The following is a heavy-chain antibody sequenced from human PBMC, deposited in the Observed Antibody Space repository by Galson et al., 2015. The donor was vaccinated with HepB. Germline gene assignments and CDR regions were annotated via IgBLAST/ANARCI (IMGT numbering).Heavy chain of an antibody. D-gene: IGHD3-22*01. V-gene: IGHV3-15*01. CDR2: IKSKTDGGTT. CDR3: TTDHFISSGYYYTFDY. CDR1: GFTFSNAW. J-gene: IGHJ4*02. Sequence: SLRLSCAASGFTFSNAWMSWVRQAPGKGLEWVGRIKSKTDGGTTDYAAPVKGRFTISRDDSKNTLYLQMNSLKTEDTAVYYCTTDHFISSGYYYTFDYWGQGTLVTVSS.